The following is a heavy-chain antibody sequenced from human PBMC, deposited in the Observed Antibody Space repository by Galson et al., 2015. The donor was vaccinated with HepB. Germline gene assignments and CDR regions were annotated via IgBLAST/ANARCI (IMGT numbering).Heavy chain of an antibody. CDR3: ARDPTIRVATIDDYGMDV. D-gene: IGHD5-12*01. CDR2: TYYRSKWYN. J-gene: IGHJ6*02. Sequence: CAISGDSVSSNSAAWNWIRQSPSRGLEWLGRTYYRSKWYNDYAVSVKSRITINPDTSKNQFSLQLNSVTPEDTAVYYCARDPTIRVATIDDYGMDVWGQGTTVTVSS. CDR1: GDSVSSNSAA. V-gene: IGHV6-1*01.